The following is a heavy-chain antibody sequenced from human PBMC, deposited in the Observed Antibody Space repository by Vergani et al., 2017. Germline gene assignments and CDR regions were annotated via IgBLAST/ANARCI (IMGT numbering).Heavy chain of an antibody. CDR2: IIPILGIA. CDR3: AKGVVVDSSSWHSVHWFDP. CDR1: GGTFSSYT. D-gene: IGHD6-13*01. Sequence: QVQLVQSGAEVKKPGSSVKVSCKASGGTFSSYTISWVRQAPGQGLEWMGRIIPILGIANYAQKFQGRVTITADKSTSTAYMELSSLRSEDTAVYYCAKGVVVDSSSWHSVHWFDPWGQGTLVTVSS. V-gene: IGHV1-69*02. J-gene: IGHJ5*02.